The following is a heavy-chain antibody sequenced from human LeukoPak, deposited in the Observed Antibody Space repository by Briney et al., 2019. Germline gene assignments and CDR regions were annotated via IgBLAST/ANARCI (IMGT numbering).Heavy chain of an antibody. V-gene: IGHV3-23*01. CDR2: ISGSGGST. J-gene: IGHJ6*02. CDR1: GFTFSSYA. Sequence: PGGSLRLSCAASGFTFSSYAMSWVRQAPGKGLEWVSAISGSGGSTYYADSVKGRFTISRDNSKNTLYLQMDSLSAEDTAVYYCAKYRLERRGREHYYYGMDVWGQGTTVTVSS. CDR3: AKYRLERRGREHYYYGMDV. D-gene: IGHD1-1*01.